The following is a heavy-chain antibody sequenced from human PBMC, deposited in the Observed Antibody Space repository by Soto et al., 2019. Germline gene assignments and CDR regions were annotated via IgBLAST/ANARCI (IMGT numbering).Heavy chain of an antibody. CDR1: GGTFSSYA. Sequence: QVQLVQSGAEVKKPGSSVKVSCKASGGTFSSYAISWVRQAPGQGIEWMGGIIPIFGTANYAQKFQGRVTITADESTSTAYMELSSLRSEDTAVYYCAGDYGGNSDYYYGMDVWGQGTTVTVSS. CDR2: IIPIFGTA. D-gene: IGHD4-17*01. V-gene: IGHV1-69*01. CDR3: AGDYGGNSDYYYGMDV. J-gene: IGHJ6*02.